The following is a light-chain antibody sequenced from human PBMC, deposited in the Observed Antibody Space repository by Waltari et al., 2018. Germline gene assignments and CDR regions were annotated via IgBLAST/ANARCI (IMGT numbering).Light chain of an antibody. CDR1: ESLFYSPDNKSY. V-gene: IGKV4-1*01. CDR2: RAS. J-gene: IGKJ2*01. Sequence: DTVMTQSPDSLAVSLGERATINCKSSESLFYSPDNKSYLAWYQQTPGQPPQLLLSRASTRESGVPDRFSGSGSGTDFTLTSSSLQAADVAVYFCQQYYSTPYTFGRGTRLEI. CDR3: QQYYSTPYT.